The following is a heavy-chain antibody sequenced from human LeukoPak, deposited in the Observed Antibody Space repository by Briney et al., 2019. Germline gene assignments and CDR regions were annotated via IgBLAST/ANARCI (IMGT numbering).Heavy chain of an antibody. CDR3: AREGGSYDFWNGYQWAFDY. Sequence: SETLSLTCTVSGGSISSYYWSWIRQPPGKGLEWIGYIYYGGSTNYNPSLKSRVTISVDTSKNQFSLKLSSVTAADTAVYYCAREGGSYDFWNGYQWAFDYWGQGTLVTVSS. J-gene: IGHJ4*02. D-gene: IGHD3-3*01. CDR1: GGSISSYY. CDR2: IYYGGST. V-gene: IGHV4-59*01.